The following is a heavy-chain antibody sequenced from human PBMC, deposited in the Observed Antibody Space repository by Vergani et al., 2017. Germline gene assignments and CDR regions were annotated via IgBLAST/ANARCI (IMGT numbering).Heavy chain of an antibody. J-gene: IGHJ3*02. V-gene: IGHV4-59*01. Sequence: QVQLQESGPGLVKPSETLSLTCTVSGGSISSYYWSWIRQPPGKGLEWIGYIYYSGSTNNNPSRKSRVTISVDTSKNQFPLKLGSVTAADTAVYYCARDYSSWAVGAFDIWGQGTMVTVSS. D-gene: IGHD1-26*01. CDR1: GGSISSYY. CDR2: IYYSGST. CDR3: ARDYSSWAVGAFDI.